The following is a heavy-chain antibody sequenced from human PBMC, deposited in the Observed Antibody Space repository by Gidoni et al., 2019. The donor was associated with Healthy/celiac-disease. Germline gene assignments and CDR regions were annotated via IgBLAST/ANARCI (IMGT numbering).Heavy chain of an antibody. Sequence: ESLKVSGTGSGYSFTSDWIGWVRQMPGKGLEWMWIIYPGDSDTRYSPSFQVQVTISADKSISTAYLQWSSLKASDTAMYYCASGSGYYLDAFDIWVQGTMVTVSS. CDR1: GYSFTSDW. D-gene: IGHD3-22*01. CDR2: IYPGDSDT. J-gene: IGHJ3*02. CDR3: ASGSGYYLDAFDI. V-gene: IGHV5-51*01.